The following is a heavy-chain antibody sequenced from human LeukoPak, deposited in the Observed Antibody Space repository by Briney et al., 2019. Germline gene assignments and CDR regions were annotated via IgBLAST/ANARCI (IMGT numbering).Heavy chain of an antibody. J-gene: IGHJ4*02. Sequence: PSETLSLTCSVFSGSISGDYWSWIRQPPGKGLQWIGHISSFGTPTYNPSLKSRVTISVDTSKNHLSLKLTSVAAADTAFSYCARWSLYSSGWYFDSWGQGTLVTVSS. CDR3: ARWSLYSSGWYFDS. CDR2: ISSFGTP. V-gene: IGHV4-59*01. CDR1: SGSISGDY. D-gene: IGHD6-19*01.